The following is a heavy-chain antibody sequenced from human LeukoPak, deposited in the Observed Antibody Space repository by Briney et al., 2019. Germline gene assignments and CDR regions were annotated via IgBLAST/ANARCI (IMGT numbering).Heavy chain of an antibody. D-gene: IGHD5-18*01. CDR3: ARGYSYGTKQFDY. CDR1: GGSISSGGYY. J-gene: IGHJ4*02. Sequence: PSQTLSLTCTVSGGSISSGGYYWSWIRQHPGKGLEWIGYIYYSGSTYYNPSLKSRVTISVDTSKNQFSPKLSSVTAADTAVYYCARGYSYGTKQFDYWGQGTLVTVSS. CDR2: IYYSGST. V-gene: IGHV4-31*03.